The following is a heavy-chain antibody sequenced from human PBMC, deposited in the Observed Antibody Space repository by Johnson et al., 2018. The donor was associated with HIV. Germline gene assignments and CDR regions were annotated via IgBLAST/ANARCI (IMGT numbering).Heavy chain of an antibody. J-gene: IGHJ3*02. CDR3: ANTGIDAFDI. CDR1: GITFSSYG. Sequence: QVQLVESGGGVVQPGGSLRLSCAASGITFSSYGMHWVRQAPGRGLEWVAVISYDGSNKYYADSVKGRFTISRDNSKNTLYLQMNSLRVEDTALYYCANTGIDAFDIWGQGTMVTVSS. CDR2: ISYDGSNK. D-gene: IGHD1-26*01. V-gene: IGHV3-30*19.